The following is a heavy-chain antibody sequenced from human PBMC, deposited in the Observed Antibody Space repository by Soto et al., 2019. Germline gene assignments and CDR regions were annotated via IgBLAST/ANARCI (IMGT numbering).Heavy chain of an antibody. CDR1: GFTFDDYA. V-gene: IGHV3-9*01. J-gene: IGHJ3*02. Sequence: GGSLRLSCAASGFTFDDYAMHWVRQAPGKGLEWVSGISWNSGSIGYADSVKGRFTISRDNAKNSLYLQMNSLRAEDTALYYCAKGLWFGEYMSRAFDIWGQGTMVTVSS. D-gene: IGHD3-10*01. CDR2: ISWNSGSI. CDR3: AKGLWFGEYMSRAFDI.